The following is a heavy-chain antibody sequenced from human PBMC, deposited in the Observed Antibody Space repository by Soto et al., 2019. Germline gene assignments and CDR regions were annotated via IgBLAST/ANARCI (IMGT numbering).Heavy chain of an antibody. CDR2: IYSAGNT. J-gene: IGHJ6*02. CDR1: GFTVSSNY. V-gene: IGHV3-66*01. Sequence: GGSLRLSCAASGFTVSSNYMSWVRQAPGKGLEWISIIYSAGNTYYADSVKGRFTISRDNSKSTLYLQMNSLRAEDTALYYCAKGRSYYYYYGVDVWGQGTTVTVSS. CDR3: AKGRSYYYYYGVDV.